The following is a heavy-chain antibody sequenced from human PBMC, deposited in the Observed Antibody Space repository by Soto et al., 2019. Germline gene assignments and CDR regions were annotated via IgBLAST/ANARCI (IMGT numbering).Heavy chain of an antibody. CDR3: ARGKVVKLVNFDY. V-gene: IGHV4-31*03. D-gene: IGHD3-9*01. CDR2: IYYSGST. CDR1: GGSISSGGYY. Sequence: PSETLSLTCTVSGGSISSGGYYWSWIRQHPGKGLEWIGYIYYSGSTYYNPSLKSRVTISVDTSKNQFSLKLSSVTAADTAVYYCARGKVVKLVNFDYWGQGTLVTVSS. J-gene: IGHJ4*02.